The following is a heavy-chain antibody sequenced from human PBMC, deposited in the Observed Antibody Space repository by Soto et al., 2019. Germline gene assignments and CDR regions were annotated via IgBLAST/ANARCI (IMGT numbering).Heavy chain of an antibody. Sequence: SETLSLTCTVSGDSVTSTSYYWSWVRQSPGKGLEWIGYSYYNGDTNYNPSLKSRVTISVDTSKNQFSLNLTSVTAADTGVYYCAREGGVLRLSNWFDSWGQGIQVTVSS. CDR1: GDSVTSTSYY. D-gene: IGHD3-3*01. CDR2: SYYNGDT. V-gene: IGHV4-61*01. CDR3: AREGGVLRLSNWFDS. J-gene: IGHJ5*01.